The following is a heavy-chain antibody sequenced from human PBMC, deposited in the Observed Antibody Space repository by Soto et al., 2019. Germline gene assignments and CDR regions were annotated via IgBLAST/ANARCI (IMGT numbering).Heavy chain of an antibody. CDR2: ISSSSSYI. Sequence: GGSLRLSWAASGFTFSSYSMNWVRQAPGKVLEWVSSISSSSSYIYYADSVKGRFTISRDNAKNSLYLQMNSLRAEDTAVYYCARVFITMVRGVSPNHDAFDIWGQGTMVTVSS. CDR3: ARVFITMVRGVSPNHDAFDI. J-gene: IGHJ3*02. V-gene: IGHV3-21*01. D-gene: IGHD3-10*01. CDR1: GFTFSSYS.